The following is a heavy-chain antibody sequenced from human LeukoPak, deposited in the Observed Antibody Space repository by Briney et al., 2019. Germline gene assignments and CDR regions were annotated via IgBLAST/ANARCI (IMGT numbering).Heavy chain of an antibody. D-gene: IGHD1-20*01. J-gene: IGHJ4*02. V-gene: IGHV3-74*03. CDR3: AKETNWNDGGRYFDY. CDR2: VNSDGSSP. CDR1: GFTFDDYA. Sequence: PGGSLRFSCAASGFTFDDYAMHWVRQAPGEGLVWVSRVNSDGSSPTYADSVEGRFTVSRDNAKNTLYLQMNSLRAEDTAVYYCAKETNWNDGGRYFDYWGQGTLVTVSS.